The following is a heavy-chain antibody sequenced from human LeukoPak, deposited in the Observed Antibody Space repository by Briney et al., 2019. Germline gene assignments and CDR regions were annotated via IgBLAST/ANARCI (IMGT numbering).Heavy chain of an antibody. CDR2: ISWNSGRI. J-gene: IGHJ4*02. CDR3: PNEDY. CDR1: GFTFTDHS. V-gene: IGHV3-9*01. Sequence: SLRLSCAAAGFTFTDHSIHWVRHAPGKVLEWVASISWNSGRIAYADSVKGRFNISRDTAENSLYLQMNSLRGEDTAFSYRPNEDYWGQGTLVTVSS.